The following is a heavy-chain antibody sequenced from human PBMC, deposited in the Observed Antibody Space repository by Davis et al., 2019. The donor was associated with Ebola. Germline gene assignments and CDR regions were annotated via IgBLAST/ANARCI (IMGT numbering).Heavy chain of an antibody. CDR1: GFTFSSYG. J-gene: IGHJ6*04. D-gene: IGHD6-19*01. Sequence: PGGSLRLSCAASGFTFSSYGMHWVRQAPGKGLEWVAVISYDGSNKYYADFVKGRFTISRDNSKNTLYLQMNSLRAEDTAVYYCAKDGDSSGWLYYYYGMDVWGKGTTVTVSS. CDR3: AKDGDSSGWLYYYYGMDV. V-gene: IGHV3-30*18. CDR2: ISYDGSNK.